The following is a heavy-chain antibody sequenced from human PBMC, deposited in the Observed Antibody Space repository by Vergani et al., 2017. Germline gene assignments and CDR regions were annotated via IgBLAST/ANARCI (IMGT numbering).Heavy chain of an antibody. D-gene: IGHD2-15*01. V-gene: IGHV1-2*02. CDR3: ARDPYCSGGSCNDY. CDR1: GYTFTGYY. Sequence: QEQLVQSGAEVKKPGASVKVSCKASGYTFTGYYMHWVRQAPGQGLEWMGWINPNSGGTNYAQKFQGRVTMTRDTSISTAYMALSRLRSDDTAVYYCARDPYCSGGSCNDYWGQGTLVTVSS. CDR2: INPNSGGT. J-gene: IGHJ4*02.